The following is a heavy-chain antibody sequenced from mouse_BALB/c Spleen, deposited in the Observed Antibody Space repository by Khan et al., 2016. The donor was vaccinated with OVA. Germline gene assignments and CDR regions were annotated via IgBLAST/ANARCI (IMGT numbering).Heavy chain of an antibody. CDR3: ARDGYRYNYAMDY. Sequence: EVQLQESGPGLVKPSQSLSLTCTVTGYSITSDYAWNWIRQFPGNKLEWMGYISSSGSTNYNPALKSRISITRDTSKNQFFLQLNSVTTEYTATDYCARDGYRYNYAMDYWGQGTSVTVSS. CDR2: ISSSGST. D-gene: IGHD2-3*01. J-gene: IGHJ4*01. CDR1: GYSITSDYA. V-gene: IGHV3-2*02.